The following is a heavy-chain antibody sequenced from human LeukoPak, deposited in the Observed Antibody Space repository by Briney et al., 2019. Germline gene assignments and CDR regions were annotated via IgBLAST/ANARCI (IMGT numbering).Heavy chain of an antibody. V-gene: IGHV1-69*01. CDR3: ASSVELWSQYYWYLDL. J-gene: IGHJ2*01. D-gene: IGHD5-18*01. CDR2: IVPTFGTA. CDR1: GGTFIRYA. Sequence: SSLRVSRKPAGGTFIRYAISWVRQARGQGLEWMGGIVPTFGTANYAQKFQARVTITSHESTNTAYIELSSLRSEDAAVYYCASSVELWSQYYWYLDLGGRGTLVSVST.